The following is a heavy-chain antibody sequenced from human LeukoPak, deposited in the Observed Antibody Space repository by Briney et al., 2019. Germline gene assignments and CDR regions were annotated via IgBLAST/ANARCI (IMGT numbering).Heavy chain of an antibody. CDR2: INTNTGNP. CDR1: GYTFTSYA. V-gene: IGHV7-4-1*02. CDR3: ARGNVLLWFGRLGAFDI. Sequence: GASVKVSCKASGYTFTSYAMNWVRQAPGQGLEWMGWINTNTGNPTYAQGFTGRFVFSLDTSVSTAYLQISSLKAEDTAVYYCARGNVLLWFGRLGAFDIWGQGTMVTVSS. D-gene: IGHD3-10*01. J-gene: IGHJ3*02.